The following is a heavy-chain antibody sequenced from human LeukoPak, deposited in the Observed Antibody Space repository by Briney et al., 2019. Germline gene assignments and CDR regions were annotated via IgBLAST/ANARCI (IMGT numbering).Heavy chain of an antibody. D-gene: IGHD5-12*01. CDR3: ARDLVATSILGFDY. J-gene: IGHJ4*02. CDR2: INPNSGGT. V-gene: IGHV1-2*02. CDR1: GYTFTGYY. Sequence: VASVKVSCKASGYTFTGYYMHWVRQAPGQGLEWMGWINPNSGGTNYARKFQGRVTMTRDTSISTAYMELSRLRSDDTAVYYCARDLVATSILGFDYWGQGTLVTVSS.